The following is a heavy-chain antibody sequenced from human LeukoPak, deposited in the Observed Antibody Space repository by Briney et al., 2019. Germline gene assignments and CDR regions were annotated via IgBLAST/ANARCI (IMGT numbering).Heavy chain of an antibody. CDR2: ISAYNGNT. CDR1: GYTFTSYG. CDR3: AREDQVEYSSSSGSFDY. D-gene: IGHD6-6*01. J-gene: IGHJ4*02. Sequence: ASVKVSCKASGYTFTSYGISWVRQAPGQGLEWMGWISAYNGNTNYAQKLQGRVTMTTDTSTSTAYMELRSLRSDDTAVYYCAREDQVEYSSSSGSFDYWGQGTLVTVSS. V-gene: IGHV1-18*01.